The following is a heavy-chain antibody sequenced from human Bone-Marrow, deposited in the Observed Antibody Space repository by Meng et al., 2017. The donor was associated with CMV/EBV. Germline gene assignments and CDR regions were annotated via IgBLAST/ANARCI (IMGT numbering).Heavy chain of an antibody. CDR1: GYTFTRYD. Sequence: ASVKVSCKASGYTFTRYDIMWVRQATGQGLEWMGWMNPNSGNTGYAQKFQGRVTMTRDTSISTAYMELSSLRSEDTAVYYCARTFYDSLTGYSPWGHGTLVTVSS. CDR2: MNPNSGNT. V-gene: IGHV1-8*01. J-gene: IGHJ4*03. CDR3: ARTFYDSLTGYSP. D-gene: IGHD3-9*01.